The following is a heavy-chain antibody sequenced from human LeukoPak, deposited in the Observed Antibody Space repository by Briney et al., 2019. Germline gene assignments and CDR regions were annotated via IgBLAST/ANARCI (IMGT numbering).Heavy chain of an antibody. J-gene: IGHJ6*03. CDR2: ISAYNGNT. CDR3: ARVNGLYDSSGYYWGQWNYYMDV. Sequence: ASVKVSRKASGYTFTSYGISWVRQAPGQGLEWMGWISAYNGNTNYAQKLQGRVTMTTDASTSTAYMELRSLRSDDTAVYYCARVNGLYDSSGYYWGQWNYYMDVWGKGTTVTVSS. CDR1: GYTFTSYG. V-gene: IGHV1-18*01. D-gene: IGHD3-22*01.